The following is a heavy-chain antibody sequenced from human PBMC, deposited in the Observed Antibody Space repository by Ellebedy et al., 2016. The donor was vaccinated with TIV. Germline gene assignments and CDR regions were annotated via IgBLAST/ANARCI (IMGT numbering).Heavy chain of an antibody. Sequence: GGSLRLSXAASGFTFSSYAMSWVRQAPGKGLEWVSGISGSGGSTYYADSVKGRFTISRDNSKNTLYLQMNSLRAEDTAVYYCAKGRFGESYYFDYWGQGTLVTVSS. V-gene: IGHV3-23*01. J-gene: IGHJ4*02. CDR3: AKGRFGESYYFDY. CDR1: GFTFSSYA. D-gene: IGHD3-10*01. CDR2: ISGSGGST.